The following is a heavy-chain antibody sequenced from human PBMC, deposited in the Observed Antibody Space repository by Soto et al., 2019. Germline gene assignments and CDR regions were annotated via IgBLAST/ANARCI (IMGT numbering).Heavy chain of an antibody. D-gene: IGHD3-22*01. CDR2: ISYDGSNK. V-gene: IGHV3-30-3*01. Sequence: PGGSLRLSCAASGYTFSSYAMHWVRQAPGKGLEWVAVISYDGSNKYYADSVKGRFTISRDNSKNTLYLQMNSLRAEDTAVYYFARDYYDSRGYYRNQLDYWGQGPLVPFSS. J-gene: IGHJ4*02. CDR1: GYTFSSYA. CDR3: ARDYYDSRGYYRNQLDY.